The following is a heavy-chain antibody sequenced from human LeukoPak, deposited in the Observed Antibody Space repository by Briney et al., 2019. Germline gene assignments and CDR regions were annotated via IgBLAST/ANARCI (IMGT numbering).Heavy chain of an antibody. Sequence: HPGGSLTLSCVASEFNFRYYSLNWLRQGPGKGLKWGAHVSPTETTHYSNSVRGRFTISRNNVRKSSFLQMHSLRSADTGFYFCATGPFGTPDYSDVGGRGTTVSVSS. D-gene: IGHD3/OR15-3a*01. CDR2: VSPTETT. V-gene: IGHV3-48*01. CDR1: EFNFRYYS. J-gene: IGHJ6*03. CDR3: ATGPFGTPDYSDV.